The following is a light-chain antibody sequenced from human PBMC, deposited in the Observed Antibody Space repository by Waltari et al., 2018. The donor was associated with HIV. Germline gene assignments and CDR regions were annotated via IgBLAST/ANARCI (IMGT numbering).Light chain of an antibody. CDR2: NNN. J-gene: IGLJ3*02. CDR1: DSHLDRNT. V-gene: IGLV1-44*01. CDR3: ATWDDSLRGRV. Sequence: QSVLTPPPSASGPPGQRVSISCSGPDSHLDRNTLNWYQPLPGTAPKLLMYNNNERPSGVPDRFSGSKSGTSASLAISGLQSDDEANYYCATWDDSLRGRVFGGGTKLTVL.